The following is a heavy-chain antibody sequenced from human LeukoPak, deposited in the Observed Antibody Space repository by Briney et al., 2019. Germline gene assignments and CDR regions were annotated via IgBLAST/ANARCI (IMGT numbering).Heavy chain of an antibody. CDR3: ARTRIAVAGTSDYYYGMDV. CDR1: GYTFTSYD. CDR2: VNPNSGNT. D-gene: IGHD6-19*01. Sequence: GASVKVSCKASGYTFTSYDINWVRQATGQGLEWMGWVNPNSGNTGYAQKFQGRVTMTRNTSISTACMELSSLRSEDTAVYYCARTRIAVAGTSDYYYGMDVWGQGTTVTVSS. V-gene: IGHV1-8*01. J-gene: IGHJ6*02.